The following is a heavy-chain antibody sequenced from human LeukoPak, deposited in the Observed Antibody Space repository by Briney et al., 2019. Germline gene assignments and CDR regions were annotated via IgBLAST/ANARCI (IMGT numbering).Heavy chain of an antibody. J-gene: IGHJ3*02. V-gene: IGHV2-5*02. CDR1: GFSLSTSGVS. CDR3: GLKFLTAAGDAFDI. D-gene: IGHD3-3*01. CDR2: IYWVDDK. Sequence: SGPTLVNPTQTLTLTCTFSGFSLSTSGVSVGWIRQPPGKALEWLALIYWVDDKRYNPSLKSRLTITKDTSKNQVVLTMTNMDPVDTATYYCGLKFLTAAGDAFDIWGQGTLVTVSS.